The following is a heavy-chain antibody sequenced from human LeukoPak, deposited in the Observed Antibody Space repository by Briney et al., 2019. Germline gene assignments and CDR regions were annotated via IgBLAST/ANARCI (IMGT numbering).Heavy chain of an antibody. D-gene: IGHD4-17*01. Sequence: GASVKVFCKASRGTFSSYAISWVRQAPGQGLEWMGGTIPIFGTANYAQKFQGRVTITADESTSTAYMELSSLRSEDTAVYYCARLYGDYLSIGDPWFDPWAREPWSPSPQ. CDR3: ARLYGDYLSIGDPWFDP. CDR2: TIPIFGTA. CDR1: RGTFSSYA. J-gene: IGHJ5*02. V-gene: IGHV1-69*01.